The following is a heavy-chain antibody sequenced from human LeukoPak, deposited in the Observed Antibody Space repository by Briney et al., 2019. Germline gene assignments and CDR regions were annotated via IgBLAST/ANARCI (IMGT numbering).Heavy chain of an antibody. CDR3: ARVSVGAQSWYYFDY. CDR2: NNPSGGST. J-gene: IGHJ4*02. Sequence: ASVKVSCKASGYTFTSYYMHWVRQAPGQGLEWMGINNPSGGSTSYAQKFQGRVTMTRDTSTSTVYMELSSLRSEDTAVYYCARVSVGAQSWYYFDYWGQGTLVTVSS. CDR1: GYTFTSYY. D-gene: IGHD1-26*01. V-gene: IGHV1-46*01.